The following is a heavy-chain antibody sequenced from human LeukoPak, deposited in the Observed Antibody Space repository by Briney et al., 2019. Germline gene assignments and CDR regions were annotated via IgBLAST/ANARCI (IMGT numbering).Heavy chain of an antibody. CDR2: IFYSGTT. Sequence: SETLSLTCTVSGDSMRNNFWNWIRQPPGKGLELIAQIFYSGTTNYSTSLKSRVTISLDTSKNQFSMKLTSVTAADTAVYYCARRMATISDTFDIWGQGTMVTVSS. D-gene: IGHD5-24*01. J-gene: IGHJ3*02. CDR3: ARRMATISDTFDI. V-gene: IGHV4-59*01. CDR1: GDSMRNNF.